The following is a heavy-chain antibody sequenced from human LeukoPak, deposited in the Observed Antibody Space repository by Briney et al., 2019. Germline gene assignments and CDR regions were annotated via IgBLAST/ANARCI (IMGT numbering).Heavy chain of an antibody. J-gene: IGHJ4*02. CDR2: IIPIFGTA. V-gene: IGHV1-69*13. CDR3: AGPERYCTNGVCYSYFDY. Sequence: ASVKVSCKASGGTFSSYAISWVRQAPGQGLEWMGGIIPIFGTASYAQKFQGRVTITADESTSTAYMELSSLRSEDTAVYYCAGPERYCTNGVCYSYFDYWGQGTLVTVSS. CDR1: GGTFSSYA. D-gene: IGHD2-8*01.